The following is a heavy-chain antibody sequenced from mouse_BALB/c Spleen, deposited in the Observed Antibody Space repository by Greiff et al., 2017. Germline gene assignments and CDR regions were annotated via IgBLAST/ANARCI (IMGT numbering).Heavy chain of an antibody. D-gene: IGHD3-3*01. J-gene: IGHJ2*01. Sequence: QVQLQQSGAELAKPGASVKMSCKASGYTFTSYWMHWVKQRPGQGLEWIGYINPSTGYTEYNQKFKDKATLTADKSSSTAYMQLSSLTSEDSAVYYCARGDRGDFDYWGQGTTLTVSS. V-gene: IGHV1-7*01. CDR3: ARGDRGDFDY. CDR2: INPSTGYT. CDR1: GYTFTSYW.